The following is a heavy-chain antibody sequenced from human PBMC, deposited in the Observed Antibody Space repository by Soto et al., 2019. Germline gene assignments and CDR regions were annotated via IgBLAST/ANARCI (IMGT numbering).Heavy chain of an antibody. J-gene: IGHJ4*02. D-gene: IGHD6-25*01. CDR1: GFTFSSYA. Sequence: EVQLLESGGGLVQPGRSLRLSCAASGFTFSSYAMSWVRQAPGKGLEWVSAISGSGGTTYYAASVKGRFTISRDNSKNTLVLQMNSLRAEDTAVYYCAKFFVETGGSSGWPWTFHYWGQGTLVNVSS. CDR3: AKFFVETGGSSGWPWTFHY. CDR2: ISGSGGTT. V-gene: IGHV3-23*01.